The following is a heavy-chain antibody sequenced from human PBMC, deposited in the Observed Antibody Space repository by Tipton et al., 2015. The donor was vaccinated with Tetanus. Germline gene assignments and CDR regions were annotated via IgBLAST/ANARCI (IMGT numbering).Heavy chain of an antibody. J-gene: IGHJ6*02. CDR2: ISWNSGSI. V-gene: IGHV3-9*01. D-gene: IGHD2-21*02. CDR3: AKDTGVTPHYGMDV. CDR1: GFTFSDYT. Sequence: SLRLSCVGSGFTFSDYTMNWVRQAPGKGLEWVSGISWNSGSIGYADSLKGRFTISRDNAKNSLYLQMNSLKTEDTALYYCAKDTGVTPHYGMDVWGQGTTVTVSS.